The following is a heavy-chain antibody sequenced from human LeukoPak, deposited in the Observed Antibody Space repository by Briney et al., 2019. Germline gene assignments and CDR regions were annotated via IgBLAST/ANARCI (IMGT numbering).Heavy chain of an antibody. D-gene: IGHD6-19*01. CDR3: ARLYSGWYGDY. V-gene: IGHV4-34*01. CDR1: GGSFSGYY. J-gene: IGHJ4*02. CDR2: INHSGST. Sequence: SETLSLTCAVYGGSFSGYYWSWNRQPPGKGLEWIGEINHSGSTNYNPSLKSRVTISVDTSKNQFSLKLSSVTAADTAVYYCARLYSGWYGDYWGQGTLVTVSS.